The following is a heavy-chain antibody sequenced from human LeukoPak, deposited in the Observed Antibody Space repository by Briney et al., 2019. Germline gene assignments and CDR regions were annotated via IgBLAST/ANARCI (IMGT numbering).Heavy chain of an antibody. V-gene: IGHV1-24*01. D-gene: IGHD1-26*01. CDR1: GYTLTELS. Sequence: GASVKVSCKVSGYTLTELSTHWVRQAPGKGLEWMGGFDPEDGETIYAQKFQGRVTMTEDTSTDTAYMELSSLRSEDTAVYYCATIARWELLPWESRYFDYWGQGTLVTVSS. CDR2: FDPEDGET. J-gene: IGHJ4*02. CDR3: ATIARWELLPWESRYFDY.